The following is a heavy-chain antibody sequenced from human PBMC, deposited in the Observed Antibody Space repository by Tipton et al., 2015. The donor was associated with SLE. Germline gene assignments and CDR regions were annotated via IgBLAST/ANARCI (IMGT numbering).Heavy chain of an antibody. Sequence: TLSLTCAVYGGSFSGYYWSWFRQPPGKGLEWIGEINQSGSATYNPSLKSRVTVSPDTSKTQFSLQLKSVTAADTAVYYCARATRTGYSEFDSWGQGTLVTVSS. V-gene: IGHV4-34*01. J-gene: IGHJ5*01. CDR1: GGSFSGYY. D-gene: IGHD3/OR15-3a*01. CDR3: ARATRTGYSEFDS. CDR2: INQSGSA.